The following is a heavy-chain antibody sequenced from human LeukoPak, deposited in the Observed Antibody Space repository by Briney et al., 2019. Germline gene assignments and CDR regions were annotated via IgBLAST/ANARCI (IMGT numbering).Heavy chain of an antibody. CDR1: GGSISSSTYS. D-gene: IGHD2-15*01. J-gene: IGHJ5*02. Sequence: KPSETLSLTCTVSGGSISSSTYSWGWIRQPPGKGLEWIGNTYYSGSTHYNPSLKSRVTISVDTSKNQFSLKLSSVTAADTAVYYCARDRADRLGLPWGQGTLVTVSS. CDR2: TYYSGST. V-gene: IGHV4-39*02. CDR3: ARDRADRLGLP.